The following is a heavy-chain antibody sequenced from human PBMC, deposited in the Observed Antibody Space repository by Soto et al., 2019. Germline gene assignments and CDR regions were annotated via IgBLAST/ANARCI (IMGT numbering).Heavy chain of an antibody. J-gene: IGHJ6*02. V-gene: IGHV1-8*01. Sequence: ASVKVCCKAACYTVTGYDINCVRQANGQGRELLACMNLTSGNKGYAQKFEGRVTMTRNSSISTAYMELSSLRSEDTDVYYCARGQERWLGDHYGMDVWGQGTTVTVSS. D-gene: IGHD6-19*01. CDR3: ARGQERWLGDHYGMDV. CDR2: MNLTSGNK. CDR1: CYTVTGYD.